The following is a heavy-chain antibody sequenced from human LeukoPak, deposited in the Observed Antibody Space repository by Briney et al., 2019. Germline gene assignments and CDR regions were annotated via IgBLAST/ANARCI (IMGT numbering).Heavy chain of an antibody. CDR3: ARQGTAAAGDIDL. CDR2: INYSGST. V-gene: IGHV4-59*01. CDR1: GGSLSSYY. J-gene: IGHJ5*02. D-gene: IGHD6-13*01. Sequence: SETLSLTCSVPGGSLSSYYWSWIRQPPGKGLEWIGYINYSGSTNYKPSLRSRVTIAVDTSKDQFSLMLSSVTAADTAVYYCARQGTAAAGDIDLWGQGTLVTVSS.